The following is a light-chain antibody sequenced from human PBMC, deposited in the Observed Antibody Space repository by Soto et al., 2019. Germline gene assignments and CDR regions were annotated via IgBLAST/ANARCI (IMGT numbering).Light chain of an antibody. CDR2: DVI. J-gene: IGLJ1*01. Sequence: QSALTQPASVSGSPGQSITISCTGTSSDVGAHNYVSWYQQHPGRAPKLLIYDVIYRPSGVSNRFSASKSGNTASLTISGLQADDEADYYCSSFTSSSTYVFGAGTKLTVL. V-gene: IGLV2-14*03. CDR3: SSFTSSSTYV. CDR1: SSDVGAHNY.